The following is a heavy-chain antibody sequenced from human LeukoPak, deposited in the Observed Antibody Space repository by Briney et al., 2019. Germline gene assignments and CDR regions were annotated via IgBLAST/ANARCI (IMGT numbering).Heavy chain of an antibody. CDR1: GFTFSSYA. CDR2: ISASGGST. D-gene: IGHD4-11*01. V-gene: IGHV3-23*01. CDR3: AKDPINYDYSPNWFDP. J-gene: IGHJ5*02. Sequence: PGGSLRLSCAASGFTFSSYAMNWVRQLPGKGLEWVSAISASGGSTYYADSVKGRFTISRDNSKNTLYVQMNSLRTEDTAVYFCAKDPINYDYSPNWFDPWGQGTLVTVSS.